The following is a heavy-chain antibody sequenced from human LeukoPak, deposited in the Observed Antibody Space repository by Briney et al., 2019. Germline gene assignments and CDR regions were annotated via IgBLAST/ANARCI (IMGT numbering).Heavy chain of an antibody. CDR2: IYPGDSDT. V-gene: IGHV5-51*01. CDR1: GYSFTTYW. Sequence: GESLKISCKGSGYSFTTYWTAWVRQMPGEGLEWMGMIYPGDSDTKYSPSFQGHVTISADNSINTAYLQWSSLKASDTAMYYCARPSGFRYGRFDDWGQGTLVTVSS. D-gene: IGHD5-18*01. CDR3: ARPSGFRYGRFDD. J-gene: IGHJ4*02.